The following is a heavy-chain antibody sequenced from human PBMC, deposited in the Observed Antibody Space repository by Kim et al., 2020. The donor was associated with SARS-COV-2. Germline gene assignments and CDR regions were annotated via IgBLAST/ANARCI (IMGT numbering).Heavy chain of an antibody. Sequence: SENLSLTCTVSGGSISSSSYYWGWIRKPPGKGLEWIGSIYYSGSTYYNPSLKSRVTISVDTSKNHFSLKLSSVTAADTSLYYCSRRGQSSDGWYRVYW. CDR3: SRRGQSSDGWYRVYW. CDR1: GGSISSSSYY. CDR2: IYYSGST. D-gene: IGHD6-19*01. V-gene: IGHV4-39*01. J-gene: IGHJ2*01.